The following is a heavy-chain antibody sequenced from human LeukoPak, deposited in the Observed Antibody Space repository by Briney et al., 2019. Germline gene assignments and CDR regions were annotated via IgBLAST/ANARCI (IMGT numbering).Heavy chain of an antibody. CDR2: IYASGST. V-gene: IGHV4-4*07. CDR3: ARGGRFPDS. D-gene: IGHD3-10*01. J-gene: IGHJ4*02. CDR1: GGSITNYY. Sequence: TASEPLSLTCTVSGGSITNYYWSWIRQPAGKGLEWIGRIYASGSTNYNPSLKSRVTMSVDSSKNQFSLNLSSVTAADTAVYYCARGGRFPDSWGQGTLVTVSS.